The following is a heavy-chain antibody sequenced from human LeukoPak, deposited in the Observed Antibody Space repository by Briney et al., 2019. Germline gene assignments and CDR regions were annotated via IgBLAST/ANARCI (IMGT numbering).Heavy chain of an antibody. D-gene: IGHD6-13*01. Sequence: KPSETLSLTCGVHGGSFNDYSWTWIRQSPGKGLEWIGGINNSGSATYNPSLKSRFTMSVDASKNQFSLRLSSLTAAGTAVYYCARLGLYTSSWHRYFYFDYWGQGTLVTVSS. CDR1: GGSFNDYS. CDR3: ARLGLYTSSWHRYFYFDY. J-gene: IGHJ4*02. V-gene: IGHV4-34*01. CDR2: INNSGSA.